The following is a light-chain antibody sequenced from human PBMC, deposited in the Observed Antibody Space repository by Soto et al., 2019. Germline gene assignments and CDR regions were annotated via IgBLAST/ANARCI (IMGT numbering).Light chain of an antibody. V-gene: IGLV3-21*02. J-gene: IGLJ1*01. CDR1: NVGSKS. CDR3: QVWDSSSDHHV. CDR2: DDS. Sequence: SYALAQPPSVSVAPGQTGRITWGGNNVGSKSVHWYQQKPGQAPVLVVYDDSDRPSGIPERFSGSNSGNTATLTISRVEAGDEADYYCQVWDSSSDHHVFGTGTKVTVL.